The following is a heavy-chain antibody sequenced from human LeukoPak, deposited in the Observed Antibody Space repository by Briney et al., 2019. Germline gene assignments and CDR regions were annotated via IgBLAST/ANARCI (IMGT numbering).Heavy chain of an antibody. J-gene: IGHJ4*02. CDR2: INHSGST. V-gene: IGHV4-34*01. D-gene: IGHD1-14*01. Sequence: KASETLSLTCAVYGGSFSGYYWSWIRQPPGKGLEWIGEINHSGSTNYNPSLKSRVTISVDMSKNQFSLKLSSVTAADTAVYFCASHPGPQDRFDFWGQGTLVTVSS. CDR1: GGSFSGYY. CDR3: ASHPGPQDRFDF.